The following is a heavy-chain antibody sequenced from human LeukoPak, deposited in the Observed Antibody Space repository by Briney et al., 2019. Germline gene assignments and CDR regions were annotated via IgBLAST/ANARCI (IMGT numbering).Heavy chain of an antibody. V-gene: IGHV3-30*18. CDR1: GFTFSSYG. CDR3: AKGRTIWWWFDASAI. CDR2: ISHDGGRP. Sequence: GGSLRLSCAASGFTFSSYGMHWVRQAPGKGLECVAVISHDGGRPSYADSVKGRFTISRDNSKNTLYLQMSSLGPEDTAVYYCAKGRTIWWWFDASAIWGQGTMVTVSS. J-gene: IGHJ3*02. D-gene: IGHD2-21*01.